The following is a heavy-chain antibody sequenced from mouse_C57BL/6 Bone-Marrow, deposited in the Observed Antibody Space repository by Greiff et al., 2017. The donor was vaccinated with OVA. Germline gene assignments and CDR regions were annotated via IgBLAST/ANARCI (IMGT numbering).Heavy chain of an antibody. CDR1: GFSLTSYA. CDR2: IWTGGGT. D-gene: IGHD1-1*01. V-gene: IGHV2-9-1*01. J-gene: IGHJ2*01. Sequence: QVQLQQSGPGLVAPSQSLSITCTVSGFSLTSYAISWVRQPPGKGLEWLGVIWTGGGTNYNSALKSRLSISKDNSKSQVFLKMNSLQTDDTARYYCARLLYYGSSYEGYFDYWGQGTTLTVSS. CDR3: ARLLYYGSSYEGYFDY.